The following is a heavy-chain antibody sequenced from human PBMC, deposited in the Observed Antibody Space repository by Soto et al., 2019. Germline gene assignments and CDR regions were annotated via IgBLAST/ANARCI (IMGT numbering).Heavy chain of an antibody. Sequence: ASVKVSCKASGYTFTGYYMHWVRQAPGQGLEWMGWINPNSGGTNYAQKFQGWVTMTRDTSISTAYMELSRLRSDDTAVYYCARAGKLRFLEWSPNYYGMDVWGQGTTVTVSS. D-gene: IGHD3-3*01. J-gene: IGHJ6*02. CDR2: INPNSGGT. V-gene: IGHV1-2*04. CDR3: ARAGKLRFLEWSPNYYGMDV. CDR1: GYTFTGYY.